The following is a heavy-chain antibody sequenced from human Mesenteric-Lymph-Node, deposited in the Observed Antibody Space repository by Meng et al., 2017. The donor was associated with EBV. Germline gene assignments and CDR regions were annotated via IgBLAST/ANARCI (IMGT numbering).Heavy chain of an antibody. Sequence: QVQLQESGPGLVKPSPPLSLTCAVSGGSISGSPYYWSWIRQSPGKGLEWIGYSSGNTYYNPSLKSRVSISLDTSKNQFFLKLTSVTAADTAVYYCARGNYNFGQNFDYWGQGTLVTVSS. CDR2: YSSGNT. D-gene: IGHD1-1*01. J-gene: IGHJ4*02. CDR3: ARGNYNFGQNFDY. CDR1: GGSISGSPYY. V-gene: IGHV4-30-4*01.